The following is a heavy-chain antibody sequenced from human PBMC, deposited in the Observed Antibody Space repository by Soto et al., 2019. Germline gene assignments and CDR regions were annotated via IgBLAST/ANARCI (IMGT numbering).Heavy chain of an antibody. V-gene: IGHV1-3*05. CDR2: INAGNGNT. Sequence: QVQLVQSGAEEKKPGASVKVSCKASGYTFTSYAIHWVRQAPGQRLEWMGWINAGNGNTKYPQKFQGRVTMTSDTSTSTAEMELRSLRSDATAVYYCARSVVVVTALDYWGQGTLVTVSS. CDR3: ARSVVVVTALDY. CDR1: GYTFTSYA. D-gene: IGHD2-21*02. J-gene: IGHJ4*02.